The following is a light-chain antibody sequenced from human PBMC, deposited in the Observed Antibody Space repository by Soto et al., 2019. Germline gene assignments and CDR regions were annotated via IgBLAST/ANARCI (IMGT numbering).Light chain of an antibody. CDR1: QTVLYSSNNKNY. Sequence: DIVMTQSPDSRAVSLGERATINCKSSQTVLYSSNNKNYLAWYQQKPGQPPKLLIYWASTRESGVPDRFSGSGSGTDFTLTISSLQAEDVAVYYCQQYYITPRTFGQGTKLEIK. CDR3: QQYYITPRT. J-gene: IGKJ2*02. V-gene: IGKV4-1*01. CDR2: WAS.